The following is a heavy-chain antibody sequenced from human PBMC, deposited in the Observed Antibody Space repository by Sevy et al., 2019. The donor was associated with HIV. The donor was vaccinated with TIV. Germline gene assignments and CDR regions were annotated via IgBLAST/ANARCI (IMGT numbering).Heavy chain of an antibody. CDR3: ARDPNDILNEQAFDI. V-gene: IGHV1-2*02. J-gene: IGHJ3*02. D-gene: IGHD3-9*01. Sequence: ASVKVSCKASGYTFTGYYMQWVRQAPGQGLEWMGWINPNSGGTNYAQKFQGRITMTRDTSISTAYLELNRLRSDDTAGYYCARDPNDILNEQAFDIWGQGTVVTVSS. CDR2: INPNSGGT. CDR1: GYTFTGYY.